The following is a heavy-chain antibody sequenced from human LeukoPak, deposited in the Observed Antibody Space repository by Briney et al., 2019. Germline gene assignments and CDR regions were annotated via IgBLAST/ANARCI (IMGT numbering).Heavy chain of an antibody. Sequence: SETLSLTCTVSGVSISSYYWSWLRQPPGKGLEWIGYISYSGSTNYNPSLKSRVTISLDTSKNQFSLKLSSVTAADTAMYYCASSRYTGSYSTIDFWGQGTLVTVSS. CDR3: ASSRYTGSYSTIDF. CDR2: ISYSGST. V-gene: IGHV4-59*01. D-gene: IGHD1-26*01. CDR1: GVSISSYY. J-gene: IGHJ4*02.